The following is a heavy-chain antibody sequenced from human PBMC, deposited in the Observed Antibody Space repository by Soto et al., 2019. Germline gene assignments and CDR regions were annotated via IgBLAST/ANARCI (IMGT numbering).Heavy chain of an antibody. Sequence: PSEPLSLNWAVSSDSISRSHWLTWVRQSPGKGLEWLGDIYYSGSVYYNPSLRSRISISMEKSNNQFSLNLSSVTAADTAVYYCARASVVTHYYYSVLDVWGKGTPVTGSS. V-gene: IGHV4-4*02. D-gene: IGHD2-21*02. CDR3: ARASVVTHYYYSVLDV. CDR2: IYYSGSV. CDR1: SDSISRSHW. J-gene: IGHJ6*04.